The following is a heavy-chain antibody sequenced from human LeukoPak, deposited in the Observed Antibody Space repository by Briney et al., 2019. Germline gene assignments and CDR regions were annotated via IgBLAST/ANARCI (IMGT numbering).Heavy chain of an antibody. Sequence: SETLSLTCTGSGGSISSYYWSWLRQPAGKGLEWIGRIYTSGSTNYNPSLKSRVTMSVDTSKNQFSLKLRSVTAADTAVYYCARDAPASYGQFDYWGQGTLVTVSS. CDR1: GGSISSYY. CDR3: ARDAPASYGQFDY. CDR2: IYTSGST. D-gene: IGHD5-18*01. J-gene: IGHJ4*02. V-gene: IGHV4-4*07.